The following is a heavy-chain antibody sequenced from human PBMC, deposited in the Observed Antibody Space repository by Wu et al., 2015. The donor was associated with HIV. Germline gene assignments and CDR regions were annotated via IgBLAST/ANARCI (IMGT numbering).Heavy chain of an antibody. CDR3: ARLRVVTAIPIMGVRNWFDP. CDR1: GYTLSSSD. D-gene: IGHD2-21*02. J-gene: IGHJ5*02. Sequence: QVQLVQSGAEVKRPGASVKVSCKASGYTLSSSDMHWVRQATGQGLEWLGWMNPETGKSVYAQKFQGRVTITADESTSTAYMELRSLRSDDTAVYYCARLRVVTAIPIMGVRNWFDPWGRGNPGHRLL. V-gene: IGHV1-8*01. CDR2: MNPETGKS.